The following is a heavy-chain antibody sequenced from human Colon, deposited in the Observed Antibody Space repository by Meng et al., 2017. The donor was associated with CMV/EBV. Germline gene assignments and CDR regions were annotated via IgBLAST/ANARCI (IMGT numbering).Heavy chain of an antibody. CDR2: IEPSSGGT. J-gene: IGHJ5*02. V-gene: IGHV1-2*02. Sequence: GGSLRLSCAASGFTFTGYYMHWVRQAPGQGLEWMGWIEPSSGGTDYAQKFQGRVTMTRDTSLNTAYMELSKVTSDDTAVYYCARYTASAGTSGFDPWGQGSLVTVSS. CDR1: GFTFTGYY. CDR3: ARYTASAGTSGFDP. D-gene: IGHD6-13*01.